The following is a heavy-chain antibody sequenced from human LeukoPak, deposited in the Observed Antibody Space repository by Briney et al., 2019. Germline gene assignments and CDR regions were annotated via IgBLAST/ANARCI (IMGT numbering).Heavy chain of an antibody. CDR2: IYSGGST. CDR3: ASGGRHYYDSSGRYDAFDI. J-gene: IGHJ3*02. V-gene: IGHV3-66*02. CDR1: GFTVSSNY. D-gene: IGHD3-22*01. Sequence: GGSLRLSCAASGFTVSSNYMSWVRQAPGKGLEWVSVIYSGGSTYYADSVKGRFTISRDNSKDTLYLQMNSLRAEDTAVYYCASGGRHYYDSSGRYDAFDIWGQGTMVTVSS.